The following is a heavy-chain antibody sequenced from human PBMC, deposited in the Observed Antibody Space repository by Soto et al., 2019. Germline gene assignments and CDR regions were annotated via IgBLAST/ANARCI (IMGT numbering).Heavy chain of an antibody. Sequence: QVQLVQSGAEVKKPGSSVKVSCKASGGTFSSYAISWVRQAPGQGLQWLGGIIPIFGTANYAQKFQGRVTITADESTSTAYMELSSLRSEDTAVYYCARSGDCSSTSCYWYFDLWGRGTLVTVSS. V-gene: IGHV1-69*01. J-gene: IGHJ2*01. CDR1: GGTFSSYA. CDR3: ARSGDCSSTSCYWYFDL. D-gene: IGHD2-2*01. CDR2: IIPIFGTA.